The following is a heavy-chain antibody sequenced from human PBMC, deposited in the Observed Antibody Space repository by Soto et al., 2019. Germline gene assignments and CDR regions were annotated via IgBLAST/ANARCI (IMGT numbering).Heavy chain of an antibody. CDR1: GLIFSDYH. CDR3: AMLGGWSGGSSGMDV. J-gene: IGHJ6*02. Sequence: EVQLVESGGGLVQPGGSLRLSCAASGLIFSDYHMDWVRQAPAKGLEWVGRIRRKANSYTTEYAASVKGRFTISRDDSKNSVYLPMTRLKSEDTAVYYCAMLGGWSGGSSGMDVWGQGTTVTVSS. V-gene: IGHV3-72*01. CDR2: IRRKANSYTT. D-gene: IGHD6-19*01.